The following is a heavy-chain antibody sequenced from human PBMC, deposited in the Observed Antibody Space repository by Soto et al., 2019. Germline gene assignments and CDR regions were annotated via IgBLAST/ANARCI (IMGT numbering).Heavy chain of an antibody. D-gene: IGHD5-18*01. CDR3: ARTAMDDYYYYYGMDV. CDR1: GYTFTRSG. Sequence: ASVKVSCKASGYTFTRSGISWVRQAPGQGLEWMGWISTYNGNTNYAQKLQGRVTMTTDTSTSTAYMELRSLRSDDTAVYYCARTAMDDYYYYYGMDVWGQGTTVTVSS. CDR2: ISTYNGNT. J-gene: IGHJ6*02. V-gene: IGHV1-18*01.